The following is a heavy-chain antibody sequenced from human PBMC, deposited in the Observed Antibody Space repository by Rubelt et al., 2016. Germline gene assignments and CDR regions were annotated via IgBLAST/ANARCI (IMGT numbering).Heavy chain of an antibody. Sequence: QQQLQESGPGLVKPSETLSLTCIVSGGSISGSSDYWGWIRQPPGKGLEWIGSIYYSGSTYYNPSLKSRVTISVDTSKNQFSLKLSSVTAADTAVYYCARLSSGWYYFDYWGQGTLVTVSS. CDR3: ARLSSGWYYFDY. D-gene: IGHD6-19*01. V-gene: IGHV4-39*01. CDR1: GGSISGSSDY. CDR2: IYYSGST. J-gene: IGHJ4*02.